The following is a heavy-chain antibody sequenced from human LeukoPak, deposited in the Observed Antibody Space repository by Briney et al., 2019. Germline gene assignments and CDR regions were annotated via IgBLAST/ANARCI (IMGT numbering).Heavy chain of an antibody. V-gene: IGHV4-39*07. D-gene: IGHD1-26*01. Sequence: PSETLSLTCTVSGGSISSSRYYWGWIRQPPGKGLEGFGSIYYSGSTYYNPSLKSRVTISVDTSKNQFSLKLSSVTAADTAVYYCARVARRGSYANDYCGQGTLVTVSS. CDR2: IYYSGST. CDR3: ARVARRGSYANDY. J-gene: IGHJ4*02. CDR1: GGSISSSRYY.